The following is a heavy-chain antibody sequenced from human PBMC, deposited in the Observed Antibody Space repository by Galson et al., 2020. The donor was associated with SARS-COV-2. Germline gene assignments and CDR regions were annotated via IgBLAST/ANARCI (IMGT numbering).Heavy chain of an antibody. CDR1: GFTFSSYG. CDR3: AKNPRITNFGGDTAVGYFDY. D-gene: IGHD3-3*01. J-gene: IGHJ4*02. CDR2: ISYDGRNK. V-gene: IGHV3-30*18. Sequence: TGGSLRLSCAASGFTFSSYGMHWVRQAPGKGLEWVAVISYDGRNKYYADSVKGRFTISRDNSKNKLYLQMNSLRAEDTAVYDCAKNPRITNFGGDTAVGYFDYWGQGSLVTVSS.